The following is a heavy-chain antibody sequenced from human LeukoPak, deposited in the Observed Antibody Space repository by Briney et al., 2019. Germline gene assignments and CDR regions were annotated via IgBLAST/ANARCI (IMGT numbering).Heavy chain of an antibody. D-gene: IGHD3-10*01. CDR1: GGSFSGYY. V-gene: IGHV4-34*01. Sequence: SETLSLTCAVYGGSFSGYYWSWIRQPPGKGLEWIGEINHSGSTNYNPSLKSRVTISVDTSKNQFSLKLSSVTAADTAVYYCARGNRPYGEHEAFDIWGHGTTVTVSP. CDR2: INHSGST. J-gene: IGHJ3*02. CDR3: ARGNRPYGEHEAFDI.